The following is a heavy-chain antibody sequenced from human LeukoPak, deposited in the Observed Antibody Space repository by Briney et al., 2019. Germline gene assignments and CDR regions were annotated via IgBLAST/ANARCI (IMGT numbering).Heavy chain of an antibody. D-gene: IGHD2/OR15-2a*01. CDR1: GGSISRSNW. CDR3: ASPRADRGTWYAVDY. J-gene: IGHJ4*02. Sequence: SETLSLTCAVSGGSISRSNWWSWVRQSPGKGLEWIGEVYDNGSTNYNPSLKSRVTISVDKSKNQFSLKLTSVTAADTAVYYCASPRADRGTWYAVDYWGQGTLVTVSS. V-gene: IGHV4-4*02. CDR2: VYDNGST.